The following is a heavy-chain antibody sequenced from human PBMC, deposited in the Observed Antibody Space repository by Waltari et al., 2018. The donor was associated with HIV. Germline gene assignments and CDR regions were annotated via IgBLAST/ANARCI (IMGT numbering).Heavy chain of an antibody. CDR2: IYYSGST. D-gene: IGHD6-6*01. V-gene: IGHV4-59*01. J-gene: IGHJ4*02. CDR1: GGSISSYY. Sequence: QVQLQESGPGLVKPSETLSLTCTVSGGSISSYYWSWTRQPPGKGLDRIGYIYYSGSTNTSPSLKSRVTISVDTSRNQFSLKLSSVTAADTAVYYCARAGKQLEEVFPTYYFDYWGQGTLVTVSS. CDR3: ARAGKQLEEVFPTYYFDY.